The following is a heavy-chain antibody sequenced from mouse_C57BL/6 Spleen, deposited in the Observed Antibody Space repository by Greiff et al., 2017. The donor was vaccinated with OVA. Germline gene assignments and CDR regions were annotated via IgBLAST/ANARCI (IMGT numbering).Heavy chain of an antibody. Sequence: QVQLKQSGAELARPGASVKLSCKASGYTFTSYGISWVKQRTGQGLEWIGEIYPRSGNTYYNEKFKGKATLTADKSSSTAYMELRSLTSEDSAVYFCARPYSNYDYAMDYWGQGTSVTVSS. J-gene: IGHJ4*01. CDR3: ARPYSNYDYAMDY. CDR1: GYTFTSYG. V-gene: IGHV1-81*01. CDR2: IYPRSGNT. D-gene: IGHD2-5*01.